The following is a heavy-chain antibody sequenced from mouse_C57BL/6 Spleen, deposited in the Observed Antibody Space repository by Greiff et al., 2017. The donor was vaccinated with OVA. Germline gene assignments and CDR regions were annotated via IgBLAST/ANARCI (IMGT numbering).Heavy chain of an antibody. CDR2: IYPGDGDT. D-gene: IGHD1-1*01. V-gene: IGHV1-82*01. J-gene: IGHJ2*01. CDR1: GYAFSSSW. Sequence: QVQLKQSGPELVKPGASVKISCKASGYAFSSSWMNWVKQRPGKGLEWIGRIYPGDGDTNYNGKFTGKATLTADKSSCTAYMQRSSLTSEDSAVDFCARSYYGSSPDYWGQGTTLTVSS. CDR3: ARSYYGSSPDY.